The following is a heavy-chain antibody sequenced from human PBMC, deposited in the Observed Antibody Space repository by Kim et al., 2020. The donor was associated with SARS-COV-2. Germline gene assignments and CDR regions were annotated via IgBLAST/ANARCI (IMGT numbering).Heavy chain of an antibody. CDR1: GFTFSSYA. J-gene: IGHJ4*02. CDR3: ARVPTDSSHPLDY. D-gene: IGHD1-1*01. Sequence: GGSLRLSCAASGFTFSSYAMNWVRQAPGKGLEWVSAITDSGGKTYYADSVKGRFTISRDNSKNTLYLEMNSLTAEDTAFYYCARVPTDSSHPLDYWGQGTLVTVSS. V-gene: IGHV3-23*01. CDR2: ITDSGGKT.